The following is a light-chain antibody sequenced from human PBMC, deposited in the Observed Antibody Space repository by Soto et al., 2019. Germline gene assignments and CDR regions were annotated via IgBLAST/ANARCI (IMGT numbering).Light chain of an antibody. CDR2: DAY. Sequence: EVVLTQSPVTLSLSPGERAALSCRASQSFRGLLAWYQQKPGQAPRLLIYDAYNRATGIPPRLSGTGSGTAFNLTLSPLEPEPSAVSPRQQRHMWPITSGQRTRQQIK. V-gene: IGKV3-11*01. CDR3: QQRHMWPIT. CDR1: QSFRGL. J-gene: IGKJ5*01.